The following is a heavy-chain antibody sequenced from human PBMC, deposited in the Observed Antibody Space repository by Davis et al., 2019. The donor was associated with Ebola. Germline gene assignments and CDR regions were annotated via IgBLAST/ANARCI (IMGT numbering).Heavy chain of an antibody. Sequence: ASVKVSCKASGYTFTSYGISWVRQAPGQGLEWMGWISAYNGNTNYAQKLQGRVTMTRNTSISTAYMELSSLRSEDTAVYYCARALGYSGSYYGYWGQGTLVTVSS. CDR3: ARALGYSGSYYGY. CDR2: ISAYNGNT. D-gene: IGHD1-26*01. CDR1: GYTFTSYG. J-gene: IGHJ4*02. V-gene: IGHV1-18*01.